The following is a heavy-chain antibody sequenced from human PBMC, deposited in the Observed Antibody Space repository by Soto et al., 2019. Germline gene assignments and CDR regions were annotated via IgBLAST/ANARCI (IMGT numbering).Heavy chain of an antibody. CDR3: TTARVDFDYLGYFGY. V-gene: IGHV3-15*01. CDR2: IKSKTDGETT. CDR1: GFTFSNAW. D-gene: IGHD3-9*01. J-gene: IGHJ4*02. Sequence: PGGSLRLSCAASGFTFSNAWMSWVRQAPGKGLEWVGLIKSKTDGETTDYAAPVKGRFTISRDDSKNTLYLQMNSLKTEDTAVYYCTTARVDFDYLGYFGYWGQGA.